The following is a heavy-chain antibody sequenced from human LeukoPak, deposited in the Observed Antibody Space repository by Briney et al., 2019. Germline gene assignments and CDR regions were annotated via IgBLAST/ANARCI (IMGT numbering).Heavy chain of an antibody. V-gene: IGHV3-64*01. CDR2: ISSIVGNT. Sequence: GGSLRLSCVASGFTFSGYAMHWVRPAPGRGLEYVSTISSIVGNTYYANSMQGRFTITRDKSKSTLSLQMGSLRAEDMAVYYCARSRGLDLHYYYYMDVWGKGTTVTVSS. CDR3: ARSRGLDLHYYYYMDV. CDR1: GFTFSGYA. D-gene: IGHD3-10*01. J-gene: IGHJ6*03.